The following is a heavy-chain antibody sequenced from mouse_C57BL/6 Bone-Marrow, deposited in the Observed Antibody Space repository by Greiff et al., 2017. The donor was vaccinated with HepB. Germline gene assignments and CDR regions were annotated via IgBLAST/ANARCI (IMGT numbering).Heavy chain of an antibody. J-gene: IGHJ3*01. D-gene: IGHD2-2*01. CDR1: GFNIKNTY. V-gene: IGHV14-3*01. Sequence: VQLKESVAELVRPGASVKLSCTASGFNIKNTYMHWVKQRPEQGLEWIGRIDPANGNTKYAPKFQGKATITADTSSNTAYLQLSSLTSEDTAIYYCARWEYYGYDESFAYWGQGTLVTVSA. CDR2: IDPANGNT. CDR3: ARWEYYGYDESFAY.